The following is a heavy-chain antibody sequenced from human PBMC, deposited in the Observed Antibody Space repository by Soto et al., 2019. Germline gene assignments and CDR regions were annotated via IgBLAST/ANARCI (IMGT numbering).Heavy chain of an antibody. J-gene: IGHJ5*02. CDR2: INPDNGNT. CDR1: GYTFTRYT. D-gene: IGHD2-15*01. CDR3: ARGIATGQLDP. V-gene: IGHV1-3*01. Sequence: ASEKVSCKASGYTFTRYTMNWVRQAPGQRLEWMGWINPDNGNTKSSQKFQDRVIITRDTSASTAYMDLSSLRSEDTAVYYCARGIATGQLDPWGQGTLVTVSS.